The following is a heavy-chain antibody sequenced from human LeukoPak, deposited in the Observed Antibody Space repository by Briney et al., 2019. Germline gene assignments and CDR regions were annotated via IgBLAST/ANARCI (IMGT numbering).Heavy chain of an antibody. Sequence: SETLSLTCTVSGGSVSSSSYYWGWIRQPPGKGLEWIGSIYYSGSTYYNPSLKSRVTISVDTSKNQFSLKLSSVTAADTAVYYCARVRSSSWYGYFDYWGQGTLVTVSS. CDR3: ARVRSSSWYGYFDY. CDR2: IYYSGST. D-gene: IGHD6-13*01. V-gene: IGHV4-39*01. CDR1: GGSVSSSSYY. J-gene: IGHJ4*02.